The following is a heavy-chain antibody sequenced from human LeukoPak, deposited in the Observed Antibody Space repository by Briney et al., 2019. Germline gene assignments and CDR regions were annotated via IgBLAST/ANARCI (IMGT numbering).Heavy chain of an antibody. CDR2: IYYSGST. CDR3: ARLLRSNYYDILTGYFDY. Sequence: SETLSLTCTVSGGSISSRSYSWGWIRQPPGKGLEWIGTIYYSGSTYYNPSLKSRVTISVDTSKNQLSLRLSSVTAGDTAVYYCARLLRSNYYDILTGYFDYWGQGTLVTVSS. D-gene: IGHD3-9*01. CDR1: GGSISSRSYS. V-gene: IGHV4-39*01. J-gene: IGHJ4*02.